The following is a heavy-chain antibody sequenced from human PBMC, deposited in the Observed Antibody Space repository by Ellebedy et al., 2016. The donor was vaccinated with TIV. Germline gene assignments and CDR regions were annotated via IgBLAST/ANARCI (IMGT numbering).Heavy chain of an antibody. CDR2: IKAGGTT. CDR3: TWDRSGYYHSED. CDR1: GLPFKDAW. Sequence: GESLKISXEVSGLPFKDAWMSWVRQAPGKGLEWLGRIKAGGTTDYATPVKGRFTLSRDDSKNTMYLEMNSLKSEDTAVYYCTWDRSGYYHSEDWGQGTLVTVSS. J-gene: IGHJ4*02. V-gene: IGHV3-15*01. D-gene: IGHD3-22*01.